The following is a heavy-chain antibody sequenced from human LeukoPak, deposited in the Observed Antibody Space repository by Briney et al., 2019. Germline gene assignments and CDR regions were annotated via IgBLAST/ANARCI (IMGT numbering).Heavy chain of an antibody. CDR3: AKTTYASNSSGWYNHFDY. D-gene: IGHD6-19*01. J-gene: IGHJ4*02. Sequence: GGSLRLSSAASGFTVSSNYMNWVRQAPGKGLEWVSVIYSDGSTYYADSVKGRFTIPRDNSKNTVYLQMNSLRAEDTAVYYCAKTTYASNSSGWYNHFDYWGQGTLVTASS. CDR1: GFTVSSNY. CDR2: IYSDGST. V-gene: IGHV3-53*01.